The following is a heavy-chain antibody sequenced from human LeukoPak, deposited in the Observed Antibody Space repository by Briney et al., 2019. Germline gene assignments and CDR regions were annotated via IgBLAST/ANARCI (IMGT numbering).Heavy chain of an antibody. J-gene: IGHJ4*02. CDR2: IYYSGTT. V-gene: IGHV4-30-4*08. CDR3: ARDSYWGGYYFDY. Sequence: SQTLSLTCTVSGGSISSGNYYWSWIRQPPGKGLEWIGYIYYSGTTYYNPSLKSRVTISVDTSKNQFSLRLSSVTAADTAVYYCARDSYWGGYYFDYWGQGSLVTVSS. CDR1: GGSISSGNYY. D-gene: IGHD2-21*01.